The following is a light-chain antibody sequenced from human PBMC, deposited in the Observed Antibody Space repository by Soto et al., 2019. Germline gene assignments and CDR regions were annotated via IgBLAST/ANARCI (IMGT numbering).Light chain of an antibody. J-gene: IGKJ1*01. CDR2: QTS. CDR1: QYINTR. CDR3: QQYNNWPRT. Sequence: EIVLTQSPATLSSFPVDRVTLSGMASQYINTRLAWYQHRPCQAPRLLIYQTSLRAAGIPARFSGSGSGTEFTLTINSLQSEDFAVYYCQQYNNWPRTFGQGTKVDIK. V-gene: IGKV3D-15*01.